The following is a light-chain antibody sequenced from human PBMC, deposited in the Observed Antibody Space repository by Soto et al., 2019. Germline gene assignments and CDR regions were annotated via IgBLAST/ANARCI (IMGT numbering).Light chain of an antibody. CDR2: GNS. CDR3: HSYDSSMSGLV. Sequence: QSVLTQPPSVSGAPGQRVTISCTGSSSNIGAGYDVHWYQQLPGTAPKLLIYGNSNRPSGVPDRFSGSKSGTSASLAITGLHAEDEADYYGHSYDSSMSGLVFGTGTKVNVL. CDR1: SSNIGAGYD. J-gene: IGLJ1*01. V-gene: IGLV1-40*01.